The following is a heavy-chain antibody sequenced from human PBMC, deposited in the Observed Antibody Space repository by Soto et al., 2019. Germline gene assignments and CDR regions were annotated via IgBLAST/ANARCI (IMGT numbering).Heavy chain of an antibody. D-gene: IGHD3-16*01. J-gene: IGHJ4*02. CDR1: GDSVSSNSAA. CDR2: TYYRSKWYN. Sequence: QSQTLSLTCVISGDSVSSNSAAWNWIRQSPSRGLEWLGRTYYRSKWYNDYAVSVKSRITIKPDTSKNQFSLQLNSVTPEDTAVYYCARDRGTFGRVYVDYWGQGTLVTVSS. CDR3: ARDRGTFGRVYVDY. V-gene: IGHV6-1*01.